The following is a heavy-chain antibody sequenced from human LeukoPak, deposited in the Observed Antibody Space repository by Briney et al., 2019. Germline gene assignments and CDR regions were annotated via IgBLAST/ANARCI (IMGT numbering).Heavy chain of an antibody. D-gene: IGHD3-16*01. V-gene: IGHV4-59*01. Sequence: SETLSLTCTVSGGSISSYYWSWIRQPPGKGLEWIGYIYYSGSTNYNPSLKSRVTISVDTSKNQFSLKLSSVTAADTAVYYCATDVWGGYFDYWGQGTLVTVSS. CDR2: IYYSGST. CDR1: GGSISSYY. J-gene: IGHJ4*02. CDR3: ATDVWGGYFDY.